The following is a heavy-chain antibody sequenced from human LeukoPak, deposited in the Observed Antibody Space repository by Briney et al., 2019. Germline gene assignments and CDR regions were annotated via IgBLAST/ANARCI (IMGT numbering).Heavy chain of an antibody. J-gene: IGHJ5*02. V-gene: IGHV3-48*01. CDR3: ARVQKVRHHITIFGPARRIDWFDP. D-gene: IGHD3-3*01. CDR1: GFTFSIYT. CDR2: ISTNSGTI. Sequence: GGSLRLSCAASGFTFSIYTMNWVRQAPGKGLEWISYISTNSGTIWYADSVKGRFSISRDNAKNSLFLHMNSLRAEDTAVYYCARVQKVRHHITIFGPARRIDWFDPWGQGTLVTVSS.